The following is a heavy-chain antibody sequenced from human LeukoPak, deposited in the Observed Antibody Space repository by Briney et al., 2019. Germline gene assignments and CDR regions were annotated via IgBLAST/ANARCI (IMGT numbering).Heavy chain of an antibody. Sequence: KPSQTLSLTCTVSGGSISSGGYYWSWIRQHPGKGLEWIGYIYYGGSTYYNPSLKSRVTISVDTSKNQFSLKLSSVTAADTAVYYCATSSGGYTAASVAFDIWGQGTMVTVSS. D-gene: IGHD5-18*01. CDR1: GGSISSGGYY. V-gene: IGHV4-31*03. J-gene: IGHJ3*02. CDR2: IYYGGST. CDR3: ATSSGGYTAASVAFDI.